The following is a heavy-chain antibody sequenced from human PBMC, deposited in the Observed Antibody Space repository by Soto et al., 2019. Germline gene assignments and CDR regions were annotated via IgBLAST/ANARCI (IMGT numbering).Heavy chain of an antibody. V-gene: IGHV1-69*06. D-gene: IGHD2-15*01. CDR2: IIPIFGTA. J-gene: IGHJ4*02. CDR1: GGTFSSYA. Sequence: SVKVSCKASGGTFSSYAISWVRQAPGQGLEWMGGIIPIFGTANYAQKFQGRVTITADKSTSTAYMELSSLRSEDTAVYYCARGRSYGGNGMFDYWGQGALVTVSS. CDR3: ARGRSYGGNGMFDY.